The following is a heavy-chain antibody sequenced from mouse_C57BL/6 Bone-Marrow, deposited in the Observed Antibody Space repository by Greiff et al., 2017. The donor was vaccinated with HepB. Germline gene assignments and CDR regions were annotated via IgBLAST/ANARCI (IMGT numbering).Heavy chain of an antibody. V-gene: IGHV1-54*01. CDR3: AREIYYGSSPYYFDY. D-gene: IGHD1-1*01. CDR1: GYAFTNYL. J-gene: IGHJ2*01. Sequence: QVQLQQSGAELVRPGTSVKVSCKASGYAFTNYLIEWVKQRPGQGLEWIGVINPGSGGTNYNEKFKGKATLTADKSSSTAYMQLSSLTSEDSAVYFCAREIYYGSSPYYFDYWGQGTTLTVSS. CDR2: INPGSGGT.